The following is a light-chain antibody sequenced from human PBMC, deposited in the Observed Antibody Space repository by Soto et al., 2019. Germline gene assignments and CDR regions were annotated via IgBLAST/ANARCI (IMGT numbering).Light chain of an antibody. CDR1: QSISSW. V-gene: IGKV1-5*01. Sequence: DIKMSQSPSTLSATVGDRVTITCRASQSISSWLAWYQQKPGKAPKLLIYDASSLESGVPSRFSGSGSGTEFTLTISSLQPDDFATYYCQQYNSYSPWTFGQGANVDVK. CDR3: QQYNSYSPWT. J-gene: IGKJ1*01. CDR2: DAS.